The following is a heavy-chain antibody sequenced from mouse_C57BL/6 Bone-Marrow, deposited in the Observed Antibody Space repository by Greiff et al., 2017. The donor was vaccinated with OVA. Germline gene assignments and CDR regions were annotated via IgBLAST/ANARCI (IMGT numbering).Heavy chain of an antibody. CDR1: GYTFSDYG. D-gene: IGHD3-2*02. CDR2: ISSGSSTI. Sequence: EVKLMESGGGLVKPGGSLKLSCAASGYTFSDYGMHWVRQAPEKGLEWVAYISSGSSTIYYADTVKGRFTISRDNAKNTLFLQMTSLRSEDTAMYYCARKPTAQATYYYAMDYWGQGTSVTVSS. J-gene: IGHJ4*01. V-gene: IGHV5-17*01. CDR3: ARKPTAQATYYYAMDY.